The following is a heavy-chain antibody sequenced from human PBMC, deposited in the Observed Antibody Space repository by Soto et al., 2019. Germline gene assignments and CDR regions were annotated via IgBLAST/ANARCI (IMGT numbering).Heavy chain of an antibody. Sequence: LSLTCTVSGGSISSGGYYWSWIRQHPGKGLEWIGYIYYSGSTYYNPSLKSRVTISVDTSKNQFSLKLSSVTAADTAVYYCARGGDGYNLALYYFDYWGQGTLVTVSS. CDR2: IYYSGST. V-gene: IGHV4-31*03. D-gene: IGHD5-12*01. CDR1: GGSISSGGYY. CDR3: ARGGDGYNLALYYFDY. J-gene: IGHJ4*02.